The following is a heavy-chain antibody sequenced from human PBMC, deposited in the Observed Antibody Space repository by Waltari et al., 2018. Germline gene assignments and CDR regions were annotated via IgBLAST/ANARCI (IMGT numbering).Heavy chain of an antibody. J-gene: IGHJ4*02. Sequence: QVQLQQWGAGLLKPSATLSLTCAVYGGSFRGYYCSWIRQPPGKGLEWIGEINHSGSTNYNPSLKSRVTISVDTSKNQFSLKLSSVTAADTAVYYCARGRTMIVVPPAFDYWGQGTLVTVSS. CDR3: ARGRTMIVVPPAFDY. CDR2: INHSGST. V-gene: IGHV4-34*01. D-gene: IGHD3-22*01. CDR1: GGSFRGYY.